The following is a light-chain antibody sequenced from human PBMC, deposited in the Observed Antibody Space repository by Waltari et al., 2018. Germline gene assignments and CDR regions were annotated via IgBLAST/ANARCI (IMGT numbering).Light chain of an antibody. CDR3: SSYTSISTWV. V-gene: IGLV2-14*01. CDR2: DVS. CDR1: RIDVGRYNH. J-gene: IGLJ3*02. Sequence: QSALTLPASVSGSPGLSITIFCTGPRIDVGRYNHVCWYQQHPGIATYLMISDVSKLPSGVSTRYTGSKSHTTASLTISGLQAEDEADYYCSSYTSISTWVFGGGTKLTVL.